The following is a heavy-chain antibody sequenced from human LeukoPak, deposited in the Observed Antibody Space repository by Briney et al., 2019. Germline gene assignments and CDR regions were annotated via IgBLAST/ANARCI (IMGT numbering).Heavy chain of an antibody. Sequence: SETLSLTCTVSGGSISSYYWSWIRQPPGKGLEWIGYIYTSGSTNYNPSLKSRVTISVDTPKNQFSLKLSSVTAADTAVYYCAGSLAAAGTGIDYWGQGTLVTVSS. V-gene: IGHV4-4*09. CDR3: AGSLAAAGTGIDY. CDR1: GGSISSYY. CDR2: IYTSGST. J-gene: IGHJ4*02. D-gene: IGHD6-13*01.